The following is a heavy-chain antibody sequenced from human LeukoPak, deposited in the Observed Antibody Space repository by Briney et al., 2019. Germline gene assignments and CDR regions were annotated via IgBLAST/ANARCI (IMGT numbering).Heavy chain of an antibody. CDR2: ISYDGSNK. D-gene: IGHD2-2*01. Sequence: QPGGSLRLSCAASGFTFSSYGMHWVRQAPGKGLEWVAVISYDGSNKYYADSVKGRFTISRDNSKNTLYLQMNSLRAEDTAVYYCAKASGCSSTSCQWGYYYYGMDVWGQGTTVTVSS. CDR3: AKASGCSSTSCQWGYYYYGMDV. J-gene: IGHJ6*02. CDR1: GFTFSSYG. V-gene: IGHV3-30*18.